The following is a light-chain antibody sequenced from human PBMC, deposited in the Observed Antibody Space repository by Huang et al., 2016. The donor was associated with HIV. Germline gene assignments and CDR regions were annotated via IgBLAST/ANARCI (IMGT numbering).Light chain of an antibody. CDR3: QQSYSTCLT. CDR2: AAS. J-gene: IGKJ4*01. Sequence: DIQMTQSPFSLSASVGDRVTMTCRASQSICSYLNWYQQKPGKAPKLLIYAASSLQSGVPSRFSGSGSGTDFTLTISSLQPEDFATYYCQQSYSTCLTFGGGTKVEIK. CDR1: QSICSY. V-gene: IGKV1-39*01.